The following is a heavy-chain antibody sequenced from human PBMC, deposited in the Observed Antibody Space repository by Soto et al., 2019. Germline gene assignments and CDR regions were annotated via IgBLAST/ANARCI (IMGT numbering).Heavy chain of an antibody. J-gene: IGHJ5*02. CDR3: ARKLLEGNWFDP. Sequence: SETLSLTCAVYGGSFSGYYWNWIRQPPGKGLEWIGEINHSGSTNYNPSLKSRVTISADTSKNQFSLKLSSVTAADTAVYYCARKLLEGNWFDPWGQGTLVTVSS. CDR2: INHSGST. D-gene: IGHD2-15*01. V-gene: IGHV4-34*01. CDR1: GGSFSGYY.